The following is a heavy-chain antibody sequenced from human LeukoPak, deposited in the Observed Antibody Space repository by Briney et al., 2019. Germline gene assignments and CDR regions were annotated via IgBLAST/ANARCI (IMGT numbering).Heavy chain of an antibody. CDR3: ASHYYDSSGYYLPIDY. J-gene: IGHJ4*02. D-gene: IGHD3-22*01. CDR1: GYTFTDYY. CDR2: VDPEDGET. Sequence: ASVKVSCKVSGYTFTDYYMHWVQQGPGKGLEWMGLVDPEDGETIYAEKFQGRVTITADTSTDTAYMELSSLRSEDTAVYYCASHYYDSSGYYLPIDYWGQGTLVTVSS. V-gene: IGHV1-69-2*01.